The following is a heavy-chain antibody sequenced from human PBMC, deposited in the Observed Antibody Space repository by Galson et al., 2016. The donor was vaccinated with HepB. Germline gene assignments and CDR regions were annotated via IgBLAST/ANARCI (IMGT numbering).Heavy chain of an antibody. CDR1: GYTFSKFY. CDR3: ARDPVAGIPFDF. J-gene: IGHJ4*02. CDR2: VNPSGGNA. Sequence: SVKVSCKASGYTFSKFYMHWVRQAPGQGLEWMGIVNPSGGNAIYAQNFQGRVTMTRDTSTNTVYMELSSLRSEDTAMYYCARDPVAGIPFDFWGQETLVTVSS. V-gene: IGHV1-46*01. D-gene: IGHD6-19*01.